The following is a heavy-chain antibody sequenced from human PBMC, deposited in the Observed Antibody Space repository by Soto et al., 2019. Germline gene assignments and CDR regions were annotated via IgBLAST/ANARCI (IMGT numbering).Heavy chain of an antibody. D-gene: IGHD6-13*01. Sequence: EVQLVESGGGLVQPGGSLRLYCAASGFSFSRFWMHWVRQAPGKGLIWVSRISNDGTTTHYADSVRGRFTMSRDNAKNTLYLQLSSLRAEDTGVYFCAREEAVSSWSPLDYWGQGALVTVAS. CDR2: ISNDGTTT. J-gene: IGHJ4*02. CDR3: AREEAVSSWSPLDY. V-gene: IGHV3-74*01. CDR1: GFSFSRFW.